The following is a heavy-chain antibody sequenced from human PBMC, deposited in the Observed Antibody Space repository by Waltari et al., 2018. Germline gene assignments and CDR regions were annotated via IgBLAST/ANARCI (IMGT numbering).Heavy chain of an antibody. CDR2: INPNSGGT. J-gene: IGHJ3*02. V-gene: IGHV1-2*06. Sequence: QVQLVQSGAEVKKPGASVKVSCKASGYTFTGYYMHWVRQAPGQGLEWMGRINPNSGGTNYAQKFQGRVTMTRDTSISTAYMELSRLRSDDTAVYYCAREVIHYYDSSGALDAFDIWGQGTMVTVSS. CDR1: GYTFTGYY. D-gene: IGHD3-22*01. CDR3: AREVIHYYDSSGALDAFDI.